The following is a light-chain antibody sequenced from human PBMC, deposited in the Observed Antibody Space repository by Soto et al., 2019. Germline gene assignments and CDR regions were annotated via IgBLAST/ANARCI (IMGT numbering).Light chain of an antibody. Sequence: ALTQPASVSGSPGQSITISCTGTSSDVGAYNYVSWYQQHPGKAPKLVIYEVNNRPSGISNRFSGSKSGNTASLTISGLQAADEADYFCSSYTTSITLVFGTGTKVTVL. CDR1: SSDVGAYNY. CDR3: SSYTTSITLV. J-gene: IGLJ1*01. V-gene: IGLV2-14*01. CDR2: EVN.